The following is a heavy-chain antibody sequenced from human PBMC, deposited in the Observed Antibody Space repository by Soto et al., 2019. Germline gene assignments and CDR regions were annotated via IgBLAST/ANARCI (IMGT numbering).Heavy chain of an antibody. CDR3: ARANDSSGYPLLQH. V-gene: IGHV4-30-2*01. CDR2: IYHSGST. D-gene: IGHD3-22*01. Sequence: SETLSLTCAVSGGSISSGGYSWSWIRQPPGKGLEWIGYIYHSGSTYYNPSLKSRVTISVDRSKNQFSLKLSSVTAADTAVYYCARANDSSGYPLLQHWGQGTLVTVSS. J-gene: IGHJ1*01. CDR1: GGSISSGGYS.